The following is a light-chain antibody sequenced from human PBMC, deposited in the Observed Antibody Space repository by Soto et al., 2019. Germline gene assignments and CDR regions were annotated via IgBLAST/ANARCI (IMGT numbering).Light chain of an antibody. CDR3: HYYDDSPPFP. J-gene: IGKJ3*01. CDR2: GAS. CDR1: QSVSSRF. Sequence: EIVLTQSPGTLSLSAGERATSSCRASQSVSSRFLAWYQQKPGQAPRLLIYGASSRATGIPDRFSGSGSGTDFTLTISRLEPEDFAVYYCHYYDDSPPFPFGPGTKVDIK. V-gene: IGKV3-20*01.